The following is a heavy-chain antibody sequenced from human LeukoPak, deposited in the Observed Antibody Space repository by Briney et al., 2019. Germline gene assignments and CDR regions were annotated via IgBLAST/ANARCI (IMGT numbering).Heavy chain of an antibody. D-gene: IGHD5-18*01. CDR2: ISAYNGNT. J-gene: IGHJ4*02. CDR1: GGTFSSYA. Sequence: GASVKVSCKASGGTFSSYAISWVRQAPGQGLEWMGWISAYNGNTNYAQKLQGRVTMTTDTSTSTAYMELRSLRSDDTAVYYCARDMALGYSDYWGQGTLVTVSS. CDR3: ARDMALGYSDY. V-gene: IGHV1-18*01.